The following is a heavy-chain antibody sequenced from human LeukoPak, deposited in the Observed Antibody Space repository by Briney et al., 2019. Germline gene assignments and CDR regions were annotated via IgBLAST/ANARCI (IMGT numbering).Heavy chain of an antibody. CDR3: ARGTGYGIFDI. V-gene: IGHV3-74*01. Sequence: PGGSLRLSCAASGFTFSNFWMHWVRQAPGKGPVWVSRIDSDVRSTTYADSVKGRFTISRDNAKNTLYLQMNSLRAEDTAVYYCARGTGYGIFDIWGQGTMVTVSS. J-gene: IGHJ3*02. CDR2: IDSDVRST. CDR1: GFTFSNFW. D-gene: IGHD2-8*01.